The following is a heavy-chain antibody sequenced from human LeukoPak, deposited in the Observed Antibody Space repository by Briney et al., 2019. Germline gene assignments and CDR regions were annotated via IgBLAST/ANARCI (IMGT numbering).Heavy chain of an antibody. D-gene: IGHD6-13*01. J-gene: IGHJ4*02. CDR3: AKEGYSSSWYRFDY. V-gene: IGHV3-23*01. Sequence: PGGSLRLSCAASGFTFSSYAMSWVRQAPGKGLEWVSAISGSGGTTYYADSVKGRLTISRDNSKNTLYLQMNSLRAEDTAVYYCAKEGYSSSWYRFDYWGQGTLVTVSS. CDR1: GFTFSSYA. CDR2: ISGSGGTT.